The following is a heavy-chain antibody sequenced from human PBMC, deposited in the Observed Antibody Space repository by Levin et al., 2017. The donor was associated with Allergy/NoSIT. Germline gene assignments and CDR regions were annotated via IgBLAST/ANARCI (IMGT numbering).Heavy chain of an antibody. CDR3: AKGGDFDY. D-gene: IGHD1-26*01. Sequence: PGASVKVSCAASGFTFSTYGIQWVRQAPDKGLEWVALITSDESNKFYADSVKGRFTVSRDNSKNTVYLQMNSLRVEDTAMYYCAKGGDFDYWGLGTLVTVSS. CDR1: GFTFSTYG. CDR2: ITSDESNK. V-gene: IGHV3-30*18. J-gene: IGHJ4*02.